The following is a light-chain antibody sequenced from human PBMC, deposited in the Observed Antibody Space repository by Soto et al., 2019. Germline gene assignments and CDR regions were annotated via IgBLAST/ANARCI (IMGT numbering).Light chain of an antibody. Sequence: ELVMTQSPATLSVSPGDSATLSCRASQSVSSNLAWYQQKTGQAPRLLIYGASTRATGIPDRFSGSGSGTELNLTISRLQSEDFAVYYCQKYNNWPLTFGQGTKVDIK. CDR3: QKYNNWPLT. V-gene: IGKV3-15*01. CDR2: GAS. CDR1: QSVSSN. J-gene: IGKJ1*01.